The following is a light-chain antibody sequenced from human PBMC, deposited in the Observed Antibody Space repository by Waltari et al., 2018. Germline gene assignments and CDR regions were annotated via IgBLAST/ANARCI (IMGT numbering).Light chain of an antibody. J-gene: IGLJ2*01. CDR1: SRDVGGYNY. V-gene: IGLV2-11*01. CDR2: DVS. Sequence: QSALTQPRSVSGSPGQSVPISCTGTSRDVGGYNYVSWYQQHPGKAPKLMIYDVSTRPSGVPDRFSGSKSGNTASLTISGLQAEDEADYYCCSYAGSYVVFGGGTKLTVL. CDR3: CSYAGSYVV.